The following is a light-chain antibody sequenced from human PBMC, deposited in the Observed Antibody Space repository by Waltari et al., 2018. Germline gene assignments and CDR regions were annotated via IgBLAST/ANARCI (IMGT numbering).Light chain of an antibody. CDR3: SSYAGTSTSVL. Sequence: QSALTQPASVSGSPGQSLTISCSGTSSAIGSYNLVSWYQQHPGKAPKLLIYDVTERPSGVSDRFSGSKSGNAASLTISGLQAEDEADYYCSSYAGTSTSVLLGGGTKLTVL. CDR2: DVT. V-gene: IGLV2-23*02. CDR1: SSAIGSYNL. J-gene: IGLJ2*01.